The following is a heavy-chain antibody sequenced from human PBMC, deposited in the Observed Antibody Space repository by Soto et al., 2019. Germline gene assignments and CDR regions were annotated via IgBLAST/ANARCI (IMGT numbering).Heavy chain of an antibody. J-gene: IGHJ4*02. D-gene: IGHD3-22*01. CDR2: ISSSGSTI. CDR1: GFTFSSYE. CDR3: ARDHNDSSGYELWFDY. Sequence: GGSLRLSCATSGFTFSSYEMNWVRQAPGKGLEWVSYISSSGSTIYYADSVKGRFTISRDNAKNSLYLQMNSLRAEDTAVYYCARDHNDSSGYELWFDYWGQGILVTVSS. V-gene: IGHV3-48*03.